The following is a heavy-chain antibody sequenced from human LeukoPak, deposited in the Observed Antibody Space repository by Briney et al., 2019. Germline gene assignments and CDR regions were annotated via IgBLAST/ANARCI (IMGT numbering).Heavy chain of an antibody. J-gene: IGHJ5*02. CDR2: SSFDGDTL. CDR3: AKHVARVGFDP. CDR1: GFTFSSYG. D-gene: IGHD2-15*01. Sequence: GGSLRLSCAASGFTFSSYGIHWVRQAPGMGLEWVADSSFDGDTLYNTDSVKGRFTISRDNSKNTLYLQMNSLRDEDTAVYYCAKHVARVGFDPWGQGTLVTVSS. V-gene: IGHV3-30*18.